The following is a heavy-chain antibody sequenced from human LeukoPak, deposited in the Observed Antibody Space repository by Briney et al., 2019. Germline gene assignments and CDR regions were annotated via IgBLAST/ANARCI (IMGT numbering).Heavy chain of an antibody. CDR2: ISWNSGSI. V-gene: IGHV3-9*01. CDR3: ARDNADRGYSYGVYYFDY. J-gene: IGHJ4*02. CDR1: GFTFDDYA. Sequence: PGGSLRLSCAASGFTFDDYAMHWVRQAPGKGLEWVSGISWNSGSIGYADSVKGRFTISRDNAKNSLYLQMNSLRAEDTAVYYCARDNADRGYSYGVYYFDYWGQGTLVTVSS. D-gene: IGHD5-18*01.